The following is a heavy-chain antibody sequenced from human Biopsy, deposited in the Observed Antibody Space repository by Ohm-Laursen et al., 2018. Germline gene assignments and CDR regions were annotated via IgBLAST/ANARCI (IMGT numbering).Heavy chain of an antibody. CDR2: INSNGRST. CDR1: GFTFNAYW. D-gene: IGHD2-8*02. V-gene: IGHV3-74*03. J-gene: IGHJ4*02. CDR3: ASYDEAGGYFAY. Sequence: SLRLSCAASGFTFNAYWMYWVRQAPGKGLVWVSRINSNGRSTAYADSVKGRFTISRDNAKNTLYLQLNSLRAEDTALYYCASYDEAGGYFAYWGQGALVTVSS.